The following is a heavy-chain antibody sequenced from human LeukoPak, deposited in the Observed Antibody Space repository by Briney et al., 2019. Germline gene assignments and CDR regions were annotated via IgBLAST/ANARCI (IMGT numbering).Heavy chain of an antibody. Sequence: GGSLRLSCAASGFTFSSYAMSWVRQTPGKWLEWVSAISGSGGSTYYADSVKGRFTISRDNSKNTLFLQMSSLRVEDTAVYYCARGADHGGSYYPDWGQGTRVTVSS. CDR2: ISGSGGST. CDR3: ARGADHGGSYYPD. D-gene: IGHD3-10*01. CDR1: GFTFSSYA. V-gene: IGHV3-23*01. J-gene: IGHJ4*02.